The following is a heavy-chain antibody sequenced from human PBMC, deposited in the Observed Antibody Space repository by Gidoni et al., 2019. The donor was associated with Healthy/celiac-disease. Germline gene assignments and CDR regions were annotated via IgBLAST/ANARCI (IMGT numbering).Heavy chain of an antibody. D-gene: IGHD1-7*01. Sequence: TYYNPSLKSRVTISVDTSKNQFSLKLSSVTAADTAVYYCARVASVTGTKRKYYYYGMDVWGQGTTVTVSS. CDR3: ARVASVTGTKRKYYYYGMDV. V-gene: IGHV4-30-2*05. CDR2: T. J-gene: IGHJ6*02.